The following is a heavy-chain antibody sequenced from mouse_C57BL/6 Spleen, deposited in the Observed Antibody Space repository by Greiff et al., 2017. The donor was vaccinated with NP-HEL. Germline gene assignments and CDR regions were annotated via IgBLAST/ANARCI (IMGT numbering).Heavy chain of an antibody. Sequence: EVKLMESGPELVKPGASVKIPCKASGYTFTDYNMDWVKQSHGKSLEWIGDINPNNGGTIYNQKFKGKATLTVDKSSSTAYMELRSLTSEDTAVYYCAKRGLRGYAMDYWGQGTSVTVSS. CDR2: INPNNGGT. CDR3: AKRGLRGYAMDY. V-gene: IGHV1-18*01. CDR1: GYTFTDYN. D-gene: IGHD2-4*01. J-gene: IGHJ4*01.